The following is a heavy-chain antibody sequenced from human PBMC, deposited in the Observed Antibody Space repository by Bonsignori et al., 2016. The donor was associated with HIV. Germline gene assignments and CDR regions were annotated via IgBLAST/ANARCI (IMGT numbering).Heavy chain of an antibody. Sequence: EVRLVESGGGLIQPGGSLRLSCAVSGFTVSSNYMGWVRQAPGEGLEWVSSIYIHGATYYTDSVKGRFTISRDNSKNTVYLQMNNLRAEDTALYYCARAGDSTSWNWFGPWGQGTLVTVSS. CDR3: ARAGDSTSWNWFGP. CDR1: GFTVSSNY. D-gene: IGHD6-13*01. CDR2: IYIHGAT. J-gene: IGHJ5*02. V-gene: IGHV3-53*01.